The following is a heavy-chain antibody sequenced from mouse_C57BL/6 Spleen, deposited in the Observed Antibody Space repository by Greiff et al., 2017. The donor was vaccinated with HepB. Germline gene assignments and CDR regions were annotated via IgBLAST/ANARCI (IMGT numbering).Heavy chain of an antibody. V-gene: IGHV1-80*01. CDR2: IYPGDGDT. D-gene: IGHD3-2*02. Sequence: QVQLQQSGAELVKPGASVKISCKASGYAFSSYWMNWVKQRPGQGLEWIGQIYPGDGDTNYNGKFKGKATLTADKSSSTAYMQLSSLTSEDSAVYCCARPLSGRGFAYWGQGTLVTVSA. CDR1: GYAFSSYW. J-gene: IGHJ3*01. CDR3: ARPLSGRGFAY.